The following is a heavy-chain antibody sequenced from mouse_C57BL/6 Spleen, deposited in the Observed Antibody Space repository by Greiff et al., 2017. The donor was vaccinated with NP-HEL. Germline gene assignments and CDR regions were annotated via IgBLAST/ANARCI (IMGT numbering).Heavy chain of an antibody. CDR1: GYAFSSSW. Sequence: QVQLQQSGPELVKPGASVKISCKASGYAFSSSWMNWVKQRPGKGLEWIGRIYPGDGDTNYNGKFKGKATLTADKSSSTAYMQLSSLTSEDSAVYFCARDSLEAMDYWGQGTSVTVSS. CDR2: IYPGDGDT. J-gene: IGHJ4*01. CDR3: ARDSLEAMDY. D-gene: IGHD3-3*01. V-gene: IGHV1-82*01.